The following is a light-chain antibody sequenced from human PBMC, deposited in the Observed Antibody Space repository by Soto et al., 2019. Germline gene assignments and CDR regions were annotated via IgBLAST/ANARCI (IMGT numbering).Light chain of an antibody. J-gene: IGKJ4*01. Sequence: DIQLTQSPASLSASVGDRVTITCRASANIGSYLNWYQHQTGTAPKLLIYAASSLQGGVPSRVSGSGYGTQFTLTISGLQTEDFATYYCQQSYKILTFGGGTWVDI. V-gene: IGKV1-39*01. CDR3: QQSYKILT. CDR1: ANIGSY. CDR2: AAS.